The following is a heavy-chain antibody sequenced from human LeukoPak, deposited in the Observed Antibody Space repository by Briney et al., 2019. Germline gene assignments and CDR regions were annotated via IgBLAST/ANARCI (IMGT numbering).Heavy chain of an antibody. CDR2: IHDSGST. CDR3: ARVGSYCMDV. Sequence: SETLSLTCTVSGGSISSYYWSWIRQPPGKALEWIGYIHDSGSTNYNPSLKSRVIISIDTSKNQFSLKLSSVTAADTAVYYCARVGSYCMDVWGKGSTVTVSS. J-gene: IGHJ6*03. CDR1: GGSISSYY. D-gene: IGHD1-26*01. V-gene: IGHV4-59*01.